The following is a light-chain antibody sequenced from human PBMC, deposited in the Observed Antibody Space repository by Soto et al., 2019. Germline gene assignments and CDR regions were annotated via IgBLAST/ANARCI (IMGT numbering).Light chain of an antibody. V-gene: IGKV3-11*01. CDR2: DTS. J-gene: IGKJ2*01. Sequence: EIVLTQSPATLSLSPGDRATLSCRASQSVTTFLAWYQQRPGQSPRLLIYDTSTRATGIPARFTGSGSVTNSTLTISGLEPEDFAVYYCQQRDRWPPVYTFGQGTKVEIK. CDR1: QSVTTF. CDR3: QQRDRWPPVYT.